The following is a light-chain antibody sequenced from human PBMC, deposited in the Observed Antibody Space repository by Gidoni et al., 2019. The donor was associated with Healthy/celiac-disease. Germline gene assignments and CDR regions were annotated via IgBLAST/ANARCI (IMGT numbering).Light chain of an antibody. CDR3: QQRSNWPRFT. CDR1: QSVSSY. CDR2: DAS. V-gene: IGKV3-11*01. J-gene: IGKJ4*01. Sequence: IVLTQSPATLSLSPGERATLSCRASQSVSSYLAWYQQKPGQAPRLLIYDASNRATGIPARFSGSGSGTDFTLTISSLEPEDFAVYYCQQRSNWPRFTFGGGTKVEIK.